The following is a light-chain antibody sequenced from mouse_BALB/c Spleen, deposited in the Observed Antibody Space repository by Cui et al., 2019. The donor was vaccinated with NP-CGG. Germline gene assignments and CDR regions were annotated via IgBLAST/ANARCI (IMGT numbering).Light chain of an antibody. CDR3: ALWYSNHWV. J-gene: IGLJ1*01. Sequence: QVVAPQESAPTTSPGETVTLTCRSSTGAVTTSNYANWVQEKPDHFFTGLIGGTNNRAPGVPARFSGSLIGDKAALTITGAQTEDEAVYFCALWYSNHWVFGGGTKLTVL. V-gene: IGLV1*01. CDR2: GTN. CDR1: TGAVTTSNY.